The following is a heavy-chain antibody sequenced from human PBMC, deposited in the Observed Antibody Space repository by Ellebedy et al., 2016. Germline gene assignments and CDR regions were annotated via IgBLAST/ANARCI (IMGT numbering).Heavy chain of an antibody. Sequence: SETLSLXXTVSGGSVSSGSYYWSWIRQPPGKGLEWIGYIYYSGSTNYNPSLKSRVTISVDTSKNQFSLKLSSVTAADTAVYYCARGQLLKGYQLLLAFGYWGQGTLVTVSS. CDR1: GGSVSSGSYY. CDR3: ARGQLLKGYQLLLAFGY. J-gene: IGHJ4*02. D-gene: IGHD2-2*01. CDR2: IYYSGST. V-gene: IGHV4-61*01.